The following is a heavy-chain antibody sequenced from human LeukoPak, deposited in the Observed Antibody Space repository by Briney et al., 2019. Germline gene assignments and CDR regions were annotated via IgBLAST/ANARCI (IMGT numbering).Heavy chain of an antibody. Sequence: GGSLRLSCAASGFTVSSNYMSWVRQALGKGLEWVSVIYSGGSTYYADSVKGRFTISRDNSKNTLYLQMNSLRAEDTAVYYCASSTMVRGVIIKFDYWGQGTLVTVSS. V-gene: IGHV3-66*01. CDR3: ASSTMVRGVIIKFDY. CDR1: GFTVSSNY. J-gene: IGHJ4*02. CDR2: IYSGGST. D-gene: IGHD3-10*01.